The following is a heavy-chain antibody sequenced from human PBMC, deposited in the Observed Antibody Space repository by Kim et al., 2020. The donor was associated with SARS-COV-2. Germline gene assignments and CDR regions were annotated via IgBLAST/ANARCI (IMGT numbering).Heavy chain of an antibody. D-gene: IGHD6-19*01. CDR2: IDPSDSYT. J-gene: IGHJ3*02. Sequence: GESLKISCKGSGYSFTNYWINWVRQMPGKGLEWMGRIDPSDSYTNYSPSFQGHVTISADESIATAYLQWSSLKASDTAMYYCARGEVAGGDNAFDIWGQGEMVTVYS. CDR3: ARGEVAGGDNAFDI. V-gene: IGHV5-10-1*01. CDR1: GYSFTNYW.